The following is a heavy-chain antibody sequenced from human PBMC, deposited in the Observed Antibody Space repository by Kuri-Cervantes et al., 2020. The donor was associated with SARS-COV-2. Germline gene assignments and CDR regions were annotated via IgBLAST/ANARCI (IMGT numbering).Heavy chain of an antibody. CDR1: GYSFTSYW. V-gene: IGHV1-46*01. J-gene: IGHJ5*02. CDR3: ASDPSLTISNWFDP. CDR2: INPSGGST. Sequence: ASVKVSCKGSGYSFTSYWIGWVRQMPGKGLEWMGIINPSGGSTSYAQKFQGRVTMTRDTSISTAYMELSRLRSDDTAVYYCASDPSLTISNWFDPWGQGTLVTVSS. D-gene: IGHD3-3*01.